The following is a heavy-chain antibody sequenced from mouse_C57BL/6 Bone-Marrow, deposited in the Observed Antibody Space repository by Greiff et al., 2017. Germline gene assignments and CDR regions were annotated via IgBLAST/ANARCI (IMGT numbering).Heavy chain of an antibody. CDR3: ATGYYVGY. Sequence: VKLMESGAELMKPGASVTLSCKASGYTFTGYWIEWVKQRPGHGLDWIGALLPGSGSTHYNEKFKGKATFTADTSSNTAYMQLSSLTTEDSAIYYCATGYYVGYGGQGTTLTVSS. V-gene: IGHV1-9*01. J-gene: IGHJ2*01. CDR2: LLPGSGST. CDR1: GYTFTGYW.